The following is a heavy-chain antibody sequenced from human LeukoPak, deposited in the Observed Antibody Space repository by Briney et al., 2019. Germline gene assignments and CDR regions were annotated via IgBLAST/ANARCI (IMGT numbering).Heavy chain of an antibody. CDR2: IYYSGST. CDR3: ARDRLARMYYYDSSAAKPPPTTGYDY. CDR1: GGSISSSSYY. J-gene: IGHJ4*02. D-gene: IGHD3-22*01. Sequence: SETLSLTCTVSGGSISSSSYYWGWIRQPPGKGLEWIGSIYYSGSTYYNPSLKSRVTISVDTSKNQFSLKLSSVTAADTAVYYCARDRLARMYYYDSSAAKPPPTTGYDYWGQGTLVTVSS. V-gene: IGHV4-39*07.